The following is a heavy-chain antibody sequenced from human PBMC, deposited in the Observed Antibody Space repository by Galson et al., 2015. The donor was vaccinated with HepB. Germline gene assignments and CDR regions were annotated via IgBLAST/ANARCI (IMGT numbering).Heavy chain of an antibody. CDR2: ISAYNGNT. CDR1: GYTFTSYG. Sequence: SVKVSCKASGYTFTSYGISWVRQAPGQGLEWMGWISAYNGNTNYAQKLQGRVTMTTDTSTSTAYMELRSLRSDDTAVYYCAREGIAAAGTNYYGMDVWGQGTTVTVSS. J-gene: IGHJ6*02. D-gene: IGHD6-13*01. CDR3: AREGIAAAGTNYYGMDV. V-gene: IGHV1-18*04.